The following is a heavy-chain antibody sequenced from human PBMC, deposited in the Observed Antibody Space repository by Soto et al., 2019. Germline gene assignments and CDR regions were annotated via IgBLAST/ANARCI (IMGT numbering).Heavy chain of an antibody. CDR3: ARLYSSGWFRYYYGMDV. V-gene: IGHV1-69*06. J-gene: IGHJ6*02. D-gene: IGHD6-19*01. CDR2: IIPIFGTA. Sequence: SVKVSCKASGGTFSSYAISWVLQAPGQGLEWMGGIIPIFGTANYAQKFQGRVTITADKSTSTAYMELSSLRSEDTAVYYCARLYSSGWFRYYYGMDVWGQGTTVTVSS. CDR1: GGTFSSYA.